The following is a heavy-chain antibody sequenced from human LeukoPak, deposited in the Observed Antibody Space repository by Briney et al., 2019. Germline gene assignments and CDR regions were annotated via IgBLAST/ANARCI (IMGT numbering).Heavy chain of an antibody. V-gene: IGHV4-39*01. CDR2: IYYSGST. CDR3: ARRCGRWLQLGTLGGFDY. CDR1: GGSISSSSYY. J-gene: IGHJ4*02. Sequence: SETLSLTCTVSGGSISSSSYYWGWIRQPPGKGLEWIGSIYYSGSTYYNPSLKSRVTISVDTSKNQFSLKLSSVTAADTAVYYCARRCGRWLQLGTLGGFDYWGQGTLVTVSS. D-gene: IGHD5-24*01.